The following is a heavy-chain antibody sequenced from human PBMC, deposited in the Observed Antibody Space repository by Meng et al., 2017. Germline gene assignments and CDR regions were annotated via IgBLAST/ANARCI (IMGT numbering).Heavy chain of an antibody. D-gene: IGHD3-22*01. CDR2: INAGNGNT. Sequence: ASVKVSCKASGYTFTSYAMHWVRQAPGQRLEWMGWINAGNGNTKYSQKFQGRVTITRDTSASTAYMELSSLRSEDTAVYYCARDDGYYYDSSGHGDYYYGMDVWGQGTTVTVSS. J-gene: IGHJ6*01. CDR1: GYTFTSYA. V-gene: IGHV1-3*01. CDR3: ARDDGYYYDSSGHGDYYYGMDV.